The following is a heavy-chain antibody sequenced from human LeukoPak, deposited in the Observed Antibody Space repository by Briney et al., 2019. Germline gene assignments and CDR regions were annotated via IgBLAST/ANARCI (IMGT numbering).Heavy chain of an antibody. Sequence: ASVKVSCKASGYTFTSYGISWVRHAPGQGLEWMGWISAYNGNTNYAQKLQGRVTMTTDTSTSTAYMELRSLRSDDTAVYYCARVGDHIAAADAFDYWGQGTLVTVSS. CDR1: GYTFTSYG. D-gene: IGHD6-13*01. CDR3: ARVGDHIAAADAFDY. V-gene: IGHV1-18*01. J-gene: IGHJ4*02. CDR2: ISAYNGNT.